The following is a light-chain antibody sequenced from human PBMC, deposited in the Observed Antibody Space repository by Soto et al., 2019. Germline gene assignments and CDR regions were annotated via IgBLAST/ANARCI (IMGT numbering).Light chain of an antibody. J-gene: IGKJ1*01. CDR2: AAS. Sequence: DIQLPQSPSSLSASVGDRVTITCRASQSISSYLNWYQQKPGKAPKLLIYAASSLQSGVPSRFSGSGSGTDFTLTISSLQPEDFATYYCQQSYSTHPWTFGQGTKVDLK. V-gene: IGKV1-39*01. CDR3: QQSYSTHPWT. CDR1: QSISSY.